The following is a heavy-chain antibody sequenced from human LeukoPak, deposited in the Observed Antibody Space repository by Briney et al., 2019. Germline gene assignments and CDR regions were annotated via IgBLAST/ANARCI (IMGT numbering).Heavy chain of an antibody. V-gene: IGHV4-39*01. CDR1: GGSISSSSYY. Sequence: PSETLSLTCTVSGGSISSSSYYWGWIRQPPGKGLEWIGSIYYSGSTYYNPSLKSRVTISVDTSKNQFSLKLSSVTAADTAVYYCASTNYYDSSGYYKFWGQGTLVTVSS. J-gene: IGHJ4*02. D-gene: IGHD3-22*01. CDR3: ASTNYYDSSGYYKF. CDR2: IYYSGST.